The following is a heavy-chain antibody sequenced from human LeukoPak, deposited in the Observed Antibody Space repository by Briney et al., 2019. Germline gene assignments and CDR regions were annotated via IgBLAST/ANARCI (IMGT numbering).Heavy chain of an antibody. Sequence: PGGSLRLSCTASGFTFGDYAMSWFRQAPGKGLEWVGFIRSKAYGGTTEYTASVKGRFTISRDDSKSIAYLQMNSLKTEDTAVYYCTGRSMVEPSWVGYYYGMDVWGQGTTVTVSS. CDR1: GFTFGDYA. J-gene: IGHJ6*02. D-gene: IGHD3-10*01. CDR3: TGRSMVEPSWVGYYYGMDV. V-gene: IGHV3-49*01. CDR2: IRSKAYGGTT.